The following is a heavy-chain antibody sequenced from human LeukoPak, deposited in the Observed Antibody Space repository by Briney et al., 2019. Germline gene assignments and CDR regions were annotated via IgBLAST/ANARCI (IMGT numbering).Heavy chain of an antibody. J-gene: IGHJ6*02. D-gene: IGHD3-9*01. CDR1: GFTFSSYA. Sequence: RGSLRLSCAASGFTFSSYAMHWVRQAPGKGLEWVAVISYDGSNKYYADSVKGRITISRDNSKDTLYLQMNSLRAEDTAVYYCASDILTGSLVYYYYYGTDVWGQGTTVTVSS. CDR2: ISYDGSNK. CDR3: ASDILTGSLVYYYYYGTDV. V-gene: IGHV3-30-3*01.